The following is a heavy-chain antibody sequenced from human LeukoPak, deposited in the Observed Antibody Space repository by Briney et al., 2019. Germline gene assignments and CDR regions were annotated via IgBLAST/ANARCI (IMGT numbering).Heavy chain of an antibody. CDR3: AGETPRRGETRDGYR. Sequence: GGSLRLSCAASGFTFSSYWMSWVRQAPGKGLEWVANIKQDGSEKYYVDSVKGRFTISRDNAKNSLYLQMNSLRVEDTAVYYCAGETPRRGETRDGYRWGQGTVVTVSS. J-gene: IGHJ4*02. CDR1: GFTFSSYW. D-gene: IGHD5-24*01. V-gene: IGHV3-7*01. CDR2: IKQDGSEK.